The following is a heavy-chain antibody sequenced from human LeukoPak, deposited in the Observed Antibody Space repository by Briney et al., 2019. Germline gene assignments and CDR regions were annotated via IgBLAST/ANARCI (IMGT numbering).Heavy chain of an antibody. Sequence: GGTLTLTCAASGGTVSGNYMSWIRQAPGKGLEWVSVIYSGGNTYYADSVKGRFTISRDNSKSTLYLQMNSLRAEDTAVYYCAGAHSSSWSVFWGQGTLVTVSS. D-gene: IGHD6-13*01. J-gene: IGHJ5*01. CDR3: AGAHSSSWSVF. CDR2: IYSGGNT. V-gene: IGHV3-53*01. CDR1: GGTVSGNY.